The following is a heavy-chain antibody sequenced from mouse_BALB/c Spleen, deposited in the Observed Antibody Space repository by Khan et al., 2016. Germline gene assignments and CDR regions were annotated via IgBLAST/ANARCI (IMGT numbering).Heavy chain of an antibody. V-gene: IGHV1-39*01. Sequence: LQQSGPELEKPGASVKISCKASDYSFTGYNMNWVKQSNGKSLEWIGTIDPYYGGTSYNQTFKGKATLTVDKSSSTAYMQLKSLTTVDSAVYYCARAGRYFDVWGAGTTFTVSS. J-gene: IGHJ1*01. CDR3: ARAGRYFDV. CDR1: DYSFTGYN. D-gene: IGHD1-1*01. CDR2: IDPYYGGT.